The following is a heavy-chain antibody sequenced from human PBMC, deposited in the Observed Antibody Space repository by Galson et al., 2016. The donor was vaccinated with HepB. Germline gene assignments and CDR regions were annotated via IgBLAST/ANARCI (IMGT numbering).Heavy chain of an antibody. V-gene: IGHV3-33*01. CDR2: IWSDGSNK. Sequence: SLRLSCAASGFTLRSYGVHWVRQAPGKGLEWVALIWSDGSNKTYADSVKGRFTISRDNAKKSLYLQMNSLKAEDTALYYCARGDIVGAIFDYWGQGTLVTVSS. CDR1: GFTLRSYG. CDR3: ARGDIVGAIFDY. J-gene: IGHJ4*02. D-gene: IGHD1-26*01.